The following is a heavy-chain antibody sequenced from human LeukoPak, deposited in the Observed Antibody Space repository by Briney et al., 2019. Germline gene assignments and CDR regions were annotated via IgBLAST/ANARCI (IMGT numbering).Heavy chain of an antibody. Sequence: ASVKVSCKASGYTFTNYGITWVRQAPGQGLEWMGWISGYQGSTKCAQNFQGRVTMTIDTSTSTAYMDLRSLRSDDTAIYFCARSDLGTITAGSFNYWGQGTLVAVSS. V-gene: IGHV1-18*01. D-gene: IGHD5-24*01. CDR3: ARSDLGTITAGSFNY. CDR1: GYTFTNYG. CDR2: ISGYQGST. J-gene: IGHJ4*02.